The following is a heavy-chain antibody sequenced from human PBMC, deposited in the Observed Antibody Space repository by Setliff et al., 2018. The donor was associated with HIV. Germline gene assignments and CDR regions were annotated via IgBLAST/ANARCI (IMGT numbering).Heavy chain of an antibody. D-gene: IGHD5-12*01. CDR1: GFTFSSYV. Sequence: GGSLRLSCAASGFTFSSYVMHWVRQASGKGLEWVAVIWHDGNNKNYADSVKGRFTISRDNSKNNLYLQMNSLSPEDTAVYYCAKVGREYSGYDFTFDYWGQGTLVTVSS. J-gene: IGHJ4*02. CDR3: AKVGREYSGYDFTFDY. CDR2: IWHDGNNK. V-gene: IGHV3-33*03.